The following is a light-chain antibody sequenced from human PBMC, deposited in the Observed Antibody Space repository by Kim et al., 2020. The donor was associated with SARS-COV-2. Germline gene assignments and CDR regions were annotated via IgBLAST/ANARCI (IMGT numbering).Light chain of an antibody. Sequence: SPGERATLSWRASQTISSSYLGWYQQKPGQAPRLLIYGASNGATGVPDRFSGSGSGTDFTLTITRLEPEDFATYYCHYYGMSPWTFGQGTKVEIK. CDR3: HYYGMSPWT. V-gene: IGKV3-20*01. CDR2: GAS. J-gene: IGKJ1*01. CDR1: QTISSSY.